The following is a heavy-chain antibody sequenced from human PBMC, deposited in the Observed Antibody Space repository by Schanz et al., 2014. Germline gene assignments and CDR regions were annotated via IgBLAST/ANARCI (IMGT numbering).Heavy chain of an antibody. CDR3: TRDTDYHFDY. CDR1: GFTFSSSW. J-gene: IGHJ4*02. Sequence: EVQLVESGGGVVQPGGSLRLSCAASGFTFSSSWMHWVRQAPGKGLVWVSRTSHDGSFTTFADSVKGRFTISRDNARNTLYLQMNSLRAEDTAVYYCTRDTDYHFDYWGQGTLVTVSS. V-gene: IGHV3-74*01. CDR2: TSHDGSFT. D-gene: IGHD4-17*01.